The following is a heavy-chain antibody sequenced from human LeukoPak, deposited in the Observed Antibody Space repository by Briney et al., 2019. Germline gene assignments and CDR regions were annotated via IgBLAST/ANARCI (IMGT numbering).Heavy chain of an antibody. CDR1: GYTFTSYA. Sequence: ASVKVSCKASGYTFTSYAMNWVRQAPGQGLEWMGWINTNTGNPTYAQGFTGRFVFSLDTSVSTAYLQISSLKAEDTAVYYCASPLAYCGGDCSGYYYYYYMDVWGEGTTVTVSS. J-gene: IGHJ6*03. V-gene: IGHV7-4-1*02. CDR2: INTNTGNP. D-gene: IGHD2-21*02. CDR3: ASPLAYCGGDCSGYYYYYYMDV.